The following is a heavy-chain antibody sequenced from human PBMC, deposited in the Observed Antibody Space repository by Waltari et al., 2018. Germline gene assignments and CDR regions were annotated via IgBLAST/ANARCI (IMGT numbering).Heavy chain of an antibody. Sequence: QLQLQESGPGLVKPSETLSLTCSVPGASITSTTHYWGWIRQPPGQGLGWIATISYKGATYSSPSLRGRVTVSRDTSMNYVSLKLGSVTAADTAVYYCATYIGASVGTAAFDVWAKAQWSPSLQ. V-gene: IGHV4-39*02. J-gene: IGHJ3*01. D-gene: IGHD5-12*01. CDR3: ATYIGASVGTAAFDV. CDR1: GASITSTTHY. CDR2: ISYKGAT.